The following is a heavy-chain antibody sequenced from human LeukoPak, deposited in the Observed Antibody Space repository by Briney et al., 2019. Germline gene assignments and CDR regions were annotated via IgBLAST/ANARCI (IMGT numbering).Heavy chain of an antibody. CDR1: GFTFSDYY. CDR3: VRDRGDGRNYYFGMDV. D-gene: IGHD3-16*01. Sequence: SGGSLRLSCAASGFTFSDYYMSWIRQAPGKGLVWVLRIRVDESSTNYADSVKGRFTISRDNAKNTLYLQMNSLRAEDTAVYYCVRDRGDGRNYYFGMDVWGQGTTVIVSS. J-gene: IGHJ6*02. CDR2: IRVDESST. V-gene: IGHV3-74*01.